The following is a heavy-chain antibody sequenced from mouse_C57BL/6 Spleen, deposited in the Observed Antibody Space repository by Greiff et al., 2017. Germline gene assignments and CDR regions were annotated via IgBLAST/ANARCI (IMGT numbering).Heavy chain of an antibody. D-gene: IGHD2-4*01. CDR2: IDPSDSYT. J-gene: IGHJ3*01. CDR3: ARLREGYDYDGRGFAY. CDR1: GYTFTSYW. Sequence: QVQLQQPGAELVKPGASVKLSCKASGYTFTSYWMQWVKQRPGQGLEWIGEIDPSDSYTNYNQKFKGKATLTVDPSARTAYMQLSSLTSEDSAVYYCARLREGYDYDGRGFAYWGQGTLVTVSA. V-gene: IGHV1-50*01.